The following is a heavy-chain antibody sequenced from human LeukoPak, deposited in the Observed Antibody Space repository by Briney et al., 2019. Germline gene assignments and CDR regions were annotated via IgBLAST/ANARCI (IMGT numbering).Heavy chain of an antibody. CDR1: GGSFSGYY. Sequence: SETLSLTCAVYGGSFSGYYWSWIRQPPGKGLEWIGEINHSGSTNYNPSLKSRVTISVDTSKNQFSLKLSSVTAADTAVYYCARRESKYCSGGSCYYLYWGQGTLVTVSS. CDR2: INHSGST. V-gene: IGHV4-34*01. D-gene: IGHD2-15*01. J-gene: IGHJ4*02. CDR3: ARRESKYCSGGSCYYLY.